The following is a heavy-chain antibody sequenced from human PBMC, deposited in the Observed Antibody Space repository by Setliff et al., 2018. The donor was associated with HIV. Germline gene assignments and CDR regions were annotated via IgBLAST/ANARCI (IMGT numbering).Heavy chain of an antibody. J-gene: IGHJ4*02. D-gene: IGHD3-22*01. CDR2: INPNSGGT. CDR1: GYTFPNYG. CDR3: VRDDNYFDTTGYYPYFDY. V-gene: IGHV1-18*01. Sequence: ASVKVFCKASGYTFPNYGITWVRQAPGQGLEWMGWINPNSGGTTYAQMLQGRVTVAADISTSTVYMELRSLRSDDTAMYYCVRDDNYFDTTGYYPYFDYWGQGTQVTVPQ.